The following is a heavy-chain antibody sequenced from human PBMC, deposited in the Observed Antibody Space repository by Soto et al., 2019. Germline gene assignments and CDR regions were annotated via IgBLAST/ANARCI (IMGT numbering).Heavy chain of an antibody. Sequence: QVQLVQSGAEVKKPGSSVKVSCKASGGTFSSYAISWVRQAPGQGLEWMGGIIPIFGTANYAQKFQGRVTITADESTSTAYMELSSLSSEDTAVYYCARVEYSSSGYYYYGMDVWGQGTTVTVSS. J-gene: IGHJ6*02. V-gene: IGHV1-69*01. CDR3: ARVEYSSSGYYYYGMDV. CDR2: IIPIFGTA. D-gene: IGHD6-6*01. CDR1: GGTFSSYA.